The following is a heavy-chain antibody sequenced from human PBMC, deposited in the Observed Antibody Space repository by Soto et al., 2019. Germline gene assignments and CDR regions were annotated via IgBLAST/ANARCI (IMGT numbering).Heavy chain of an antibody. CDR3: AHTKKQWLVNPPVYYYYMDV. CDR1: GFSLSTSGVG. V-gene: IGHV2-5*02. CDR2: IYWDDDK. J-gene: IGHJ6*03. Sequence: SGPTLVNPTQTLTLTCTFSGFSLSTSGVGVGWIRQPPGKALEWLALIYWDDDKRYSPSLKSRLTITKDTSKNQVVLTMTNMDPVDTATYYCAHTKKQWLVNPPVYYYYMDVWGKGTTVTVSS. D-gene: IGHD6-19*01.